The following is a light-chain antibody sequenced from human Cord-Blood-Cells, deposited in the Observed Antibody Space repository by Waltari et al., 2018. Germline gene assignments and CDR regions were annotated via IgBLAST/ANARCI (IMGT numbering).Light chain of an antibody. CDR3: QQYYSTPGWT. J-gene: IGKJ1*01. Sequence: DIVMTQSPDSLAVSLGERDTINCKSSQSVLYSSNNKNYLAWYQQKPGQPPKLLIYWASTRESWVPDRVSGSGSGTDFTLTISSLQAEDVAVYYCQQYYSTPGWTFGQGTKVEIK. V-gene: IGKV4-1*01. CDR2: WAS. CDR1: QSVLYSSNNKNY.